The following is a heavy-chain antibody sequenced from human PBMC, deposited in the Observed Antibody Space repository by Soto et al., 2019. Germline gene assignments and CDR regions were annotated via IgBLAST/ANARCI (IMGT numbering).Heavy chain of an antibody. D-gene: IGHD6-13*01. J-gene: IGHJ5*02. CDR3: ARAKAPLYSSSWYWFDP. CDR1: GGSISSYY. Sequence: SETLSLTCTVSGGSISSYYWSWIRQPPGKGLEWIGYIYYSGSTNYNPSLKSRVTISVATSKNQFSLKLSSVTAADTAVYYCARAKAPLYSSSWYWFDPWGQGTLVTVS. CDR2: IYYSGST. V-gene: IGHV4-59*08.